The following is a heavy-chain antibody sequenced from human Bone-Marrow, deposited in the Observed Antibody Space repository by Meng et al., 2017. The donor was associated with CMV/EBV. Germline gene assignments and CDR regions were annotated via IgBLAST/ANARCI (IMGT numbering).Heavy chain of an antibody. CDR2: IKQDGSET. D-gene: IGHD2-2*03. CDR1: GFTFSSYS. J-gene: IGHJ6*02. Sequence: GESLKISCAASGFTFSSYSMNWVRQAPGKGLEWIANIKQDGSETYYEDSVKGRFTISRDNTKNSLYLQMNSLRVDDTAVYYCARDHGYCSSTGCYDYGMDVWGQGPTVTVSS. V-gene: IGHV3-7*01. CDR3: ARDHGYCSSTGCYDYGMDV.